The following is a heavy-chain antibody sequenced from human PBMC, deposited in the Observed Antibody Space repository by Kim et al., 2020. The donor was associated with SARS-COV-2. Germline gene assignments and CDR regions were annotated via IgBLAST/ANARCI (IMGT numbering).Heavy chain of an antibody. J-gene: IGHJ4*02. V-gene: IGHV3-48*02. CDR1: GFTFITYT. D-gene: IGHD6-19*01. CDR3: WRAPASRGWTIDS. Sequence: GGSLRLSCAASGFTFITYTMNWVRQAPGKGLEWVSYINSSSSTIYYADSVKGRFTISRNNAKTLLYLQINSLSDEDTAVYYCWRAPASRGWTIDSWGQG. CDR2: INSSSSTI.